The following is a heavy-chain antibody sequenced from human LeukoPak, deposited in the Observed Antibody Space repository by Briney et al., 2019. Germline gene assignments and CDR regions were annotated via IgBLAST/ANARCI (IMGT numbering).Heavy chain of an antibody. CDR2: ISYDGSNK. CDR3: AKSHCSSTSCYSYYYYYGMDV. J-gene: IGHJ6*02. D-gene: IGHD2-2*02. Sequence: QPGRSLKLSCAASGFTFSSYGMHWVRQAPGKGLEWVAGISYDGSNKYYADSVKGRLTISRDNSKNTLYLQMNSLRAEDTAVYYCAKSHCSSTSCYSYYYYYGMDVWGQGTTVTVSS. V-gene: IGHV3-30*18. CDR1: GFTFSSYG.